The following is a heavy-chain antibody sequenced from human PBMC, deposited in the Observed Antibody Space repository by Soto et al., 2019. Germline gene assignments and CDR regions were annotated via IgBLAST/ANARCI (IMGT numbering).Heavy chain of an antibody. J-gene: IGHJ4*02. CDR2: IKQDGSEK. CDR1: GFTFISYW. V-gene: IGHV3-7*01. Sequence: GALRLSCAASGFTFISYWMSWVRQAPGKGLEWVANIKQDGSEKYYVDSVKGRFTISRDNAKNSLYLQMNSLRAEDTAVYYCAQIVGASTAVAYWGQGTLVTVSS. D-gene: IGHD1-26*01. CDR3: AQIVGASTAVAY.